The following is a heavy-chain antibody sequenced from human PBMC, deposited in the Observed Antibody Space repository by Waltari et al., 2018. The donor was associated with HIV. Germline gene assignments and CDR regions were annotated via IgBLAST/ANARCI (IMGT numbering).Heavy chain of an antibody. Sequence: ELQLVESGGGLIQPGGSLRLSCAASGFPVSRTYMSWARQAPGKGLEWVSVIYSGGSTYYADSVKGRFTISRDNSKNTLYLQMNSLRAEDTAVYYCARGYYYDSSGYFDWGQGTLVTVSS. CDR1: GFPVSRTY. J-gene: IGHJ4*02. CDR3: ARGYYYDSSGYFD. D-gene: IGHD3-22*01. V-gene: IGHV3-53*01. CDR2: IYSGGST.